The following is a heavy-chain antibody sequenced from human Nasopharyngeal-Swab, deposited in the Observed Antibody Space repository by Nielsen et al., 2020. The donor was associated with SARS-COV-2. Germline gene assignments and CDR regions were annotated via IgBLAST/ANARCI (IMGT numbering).Heavy chain of an antibody. Sequence: GGSLGLSCAASGFPFDDYGMHWVRQVPGKGLEWVSGINWNGGSIGSADSVKGRFTISRDNAKNALYLQMNSLRPDDTALYYCAKGTGISVAAPLDSWGQGTLVTVSS. CDR2: INWNGGSI. J-gene: IGHJ4*02. CDR1: GFPFDDYG. V-gene: IGHV3-9*01. CDR3: AKGTGISVAAPLDS. D-gene: IGHD6-19*01.